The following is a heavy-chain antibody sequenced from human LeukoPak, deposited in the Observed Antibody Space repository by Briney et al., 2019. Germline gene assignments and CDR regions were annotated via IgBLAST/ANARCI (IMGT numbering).Heavy chain of an antibody. CDR3: AKDIVVVPASISPPFYYYYGMDV. CDR2: ILYDGSNK. V-gene: IGHV3-30*18. J-gene: IGHJ6*04. D-gene: IGHD2-2*01. CDR1: GFTFSRYG. Sequence: GRSLRLSCAASGFTFSRYGMHWVPQAPGRGVECVSVILYDGSNKYYADSVRGRFTISRDNSKNTLYLQMNSLRAEDTAVYYCAKDIVVVPASISPPFYYYYGMDVWGKGTTVTVSS.